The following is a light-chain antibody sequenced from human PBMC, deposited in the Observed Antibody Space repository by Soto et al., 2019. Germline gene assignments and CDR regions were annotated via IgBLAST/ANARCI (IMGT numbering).Light chain of an antibody. CDR2: EVS. CDR3: CSYAGSSTYVV. J-gene: IGLJ2*01. Sequence: QSVLTQPASVSGSPGQSITISCTGTSSDVGSYNLDSRYQQHPGKAPKLMIYEVSKRPSGVSNRFSGSKSGNTASLTISGLQAEDEADYYCCSYAGSSTYVVFGGGTKLTVL. V-gene: IGLV2-23*02. CDR1: SSDVGSYNL.